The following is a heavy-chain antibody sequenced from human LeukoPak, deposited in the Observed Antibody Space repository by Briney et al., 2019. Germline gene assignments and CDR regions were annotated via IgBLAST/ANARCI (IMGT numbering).Heavy chain of an antibody. D-gene: IGHD1-26*01. CDR3: ARDLSLFVGATDY. J-gene: IGHJ4*02. CDR1: GFTFSSYA. V-gene: IGHV3-23*01. CDR2: ISGSGGST. Sequence: LGGSLRLSCAASGFTFSSYAMSWVRQAPGKGLEWVSAISGSGGSTYYADSVKGRFTISRDNSKNTLYLQMNSLRVEDTAVYYCARDLSLFVGATDYWGQGTLVTVSS.